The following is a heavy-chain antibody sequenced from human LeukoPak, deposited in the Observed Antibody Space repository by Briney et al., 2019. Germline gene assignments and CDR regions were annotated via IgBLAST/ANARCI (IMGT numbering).Heavy chain of an antibody. Sequence: PSETLSLTCAVYGGSFSGYYWTWIRQPPGKGLEGIGEINHSGSTNYNPSLKSRVTISVDTSKNQFSLKLRSVTAADTAVYYCARQGAEGIADYWGQGTLVTVSS. J-gene: IGHJ4*02. CDR2: INHSGST. CDR1: GGSFSGYY. D-gene: IGHD6-13*01. CDR3: ARQGAEGIADY. V-gene: IGHV4-34*01.